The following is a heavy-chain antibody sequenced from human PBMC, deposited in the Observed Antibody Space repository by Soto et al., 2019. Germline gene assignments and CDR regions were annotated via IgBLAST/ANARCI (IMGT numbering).Heavy chain of an antibody. CDR2: ISTYNGNT. CDR1: GYTFTSYA. CDR3: ARDPYHVLMVNAPNLYGMDV. Sequence: GASVKVSCKASGYTFTSYAISWVRQAPGQGLEWMGRISTYNGNTNYPQSLQGRLTMTTDTSTTTAYMELRSLRSDDTAVYYCARDPYHVLMVNAPNLYGMDVWGQGTTVTVS. V-gene: IGHV1-18*01. D-gene: IGHD2-8*01. J-gene: IGHJ6*02.